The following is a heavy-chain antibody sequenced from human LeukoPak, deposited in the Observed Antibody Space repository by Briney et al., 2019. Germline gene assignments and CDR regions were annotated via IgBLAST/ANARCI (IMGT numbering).Heavy chain of an antibody. CDR3: ARATYYDILTGLNY. D-gene: IGHD3-9*01. Sequence: GASMTVSCTASGYTFTTYRINWVRQAPGQGLEWMGWISNYNGDTTYAQKFQGRVTMTTDTFTNTAYMELRSLTSYGTAIYYCARATYYDILTGLNYWGQGTLVTVSP. CDR1: GYTFTTYR. CDR2: ISNYNGDT. J-gene: IGHJ4*02. V-gene: IGHV1-18*01.